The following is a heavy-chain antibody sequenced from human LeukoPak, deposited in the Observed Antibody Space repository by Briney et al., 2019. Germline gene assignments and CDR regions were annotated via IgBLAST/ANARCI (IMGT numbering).Heavy chain of an antibody. CDR1: GGSISSSSYY. Sequence: SETLSLTCTVSGGSISSSSYYWGWIRQPPGKGLEWIGSIYYSGSTYYNPSLKSRVTISVDTSKNQFSLKLSSVTAADTAVYYCASLGIYGDYPVDYWGQGTLVTVSS. CDR2: IYYSGST. V-gene: IGHV4-39*07. D-gene: IGHD4-17*01. J-gene: IGHJ4*02. CDR3: ASLGIYGDYPVDY.